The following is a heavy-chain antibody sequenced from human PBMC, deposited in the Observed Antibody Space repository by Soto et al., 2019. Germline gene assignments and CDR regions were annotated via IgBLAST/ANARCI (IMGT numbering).Heavy chain of an antibody. D-gene: IGHD4-17*01. CDR3: ARGTTVTTDGMDV. J-gene: IGHJ6*02. Sequence: QVQLQESGPGLVKPSQTLSLTCTVSGGSISSGGYYWSWIRQHPGKGLEWIGYIYYSGSTYYNPSLQSRVTISVDTSKNQFSLKLSSVTAADTAVYYCARGTTVTTDGMDVWGQGTTVTVSS. CDR1: GGSISSGGYY. V-gene: IGHV4-31*03. CDR2: IYYSGST.